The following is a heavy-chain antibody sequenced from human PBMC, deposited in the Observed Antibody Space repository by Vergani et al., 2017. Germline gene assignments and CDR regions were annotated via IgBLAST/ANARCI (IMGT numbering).Heavy chain of an antibody. CDR3: ARRSITYYVVVAAGGWYFDL. D-gene: IGHD2-15*01. J-gene: IGHJ2*01. Sequence: QLQLQESGPGLVKPSETLSLTCTVSGGSISSSSYYWSWIRQPPGKGLEWIGEINHSGSTNYNPSLKSRVTISVDTSKNQFSLKLGSVTAADTAVYYCARRSITYYVVVAAGGWYFDLWGRGTLVTVSS. CDR1: GGSISSSSYY. V-gene: IGHV4-39*07. CDR2: INHSGST.